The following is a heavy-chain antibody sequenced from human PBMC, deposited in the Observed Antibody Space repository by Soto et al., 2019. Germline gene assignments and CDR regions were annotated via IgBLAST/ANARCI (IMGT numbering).Heavy chain of an antibody. V-gene: IGHV3-7*01. Sequence: LRLSCAASGFTFSSYWMSWVRQAPGKGLEWVANIKQDGSEKYYVDSVEGRFTISRDNAKNSLYLQMNSLRAEDTAVYYCARDGGSYYDFWSGYSNYYYYGMDVWGQGTTVTVSS. CDR1: GFTFSSYW. CDR3: ARDGGSYYDFWSGYSNYYYYGMDV. D-gene: IGHD3-3*01. CDR2: IKQDGSEK. J-gene: IGHJ6*02.